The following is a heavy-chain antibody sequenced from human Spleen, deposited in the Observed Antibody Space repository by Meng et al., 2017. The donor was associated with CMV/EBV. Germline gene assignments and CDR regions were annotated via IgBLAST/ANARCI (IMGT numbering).Heavy chain of an antibody. CDR3: TRQPRATTYYYHGGWFDP. J-gene: IGHJ5*02. CDR1: GSFSGYH. D-gene: IGHD3-22*01. CDR2: VNHSGGT. Sequence: GSFSGYHWSWIRQPPGKGLEWIGDVNHSGGTKYNPYIKSRVTISIDTSNNQFSLNLTSVTAADTALYYCTRQPRATTYYYHGGWFDPWGQGTLVTVSS. V-gene: IGHV4-34*01.